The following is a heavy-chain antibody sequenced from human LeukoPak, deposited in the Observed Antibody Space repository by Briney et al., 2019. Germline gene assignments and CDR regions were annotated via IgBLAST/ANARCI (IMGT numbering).Heavy chain of an antibody. CDR3: AREEKYSSGSKRGNQAYDY. V-gene: IGHV6-1*01. D-gene: IGHD6-19*01. Sequence: SQTLSLTCAISGDSVSSNSAAWNWIRQSPSRGLEWLGRTYYRSKWYNDYAVSVKSRITINPDTSKNQFSLQLNSVTPEDTAVYYCAREEKYSSGSKRGNQAYDYWGQGTLATVSS. J-gene: IGHJ4*02. CDR2: TYYRSKWYN. CDR1: GDSVSSNSAA.